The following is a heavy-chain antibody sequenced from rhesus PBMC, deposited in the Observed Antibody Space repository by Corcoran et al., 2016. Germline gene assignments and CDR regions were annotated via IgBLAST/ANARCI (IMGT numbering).Heavy chain of an antibody. CDR1: GFTFSSYG. CDR3: AKDLRSDY. V-gene: IGHV3S5*01. Sequence: VQLVESGVGLVQPGGSLRLSCAASGFTFSSYGISWVRQAPGKGLEWVSYISKCGGSTYYADSVKVRFTTSRDNSKNTLSLQMNSLRAEYTAVYYCAKDLRSDYWGQGVLVTVSS. D-gene: IGHD4-29*01. CDR2: ISKCGGST. J-gene: IGHJ4*01.